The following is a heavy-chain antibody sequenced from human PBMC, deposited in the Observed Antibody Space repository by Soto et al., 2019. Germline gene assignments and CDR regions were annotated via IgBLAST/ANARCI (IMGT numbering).Heavy chain of an antibody. CDR1: GGSISSGGYS. Sequence: QLQLQESGSGLVKPSQTLSLTCAVSGGSISSGGYSWSWIRQPPGKGLEWIGYIYHSGSTYYNPSLNTRVTISVDRSKNQFSLKLSSVTAADTAVYSCAGGIAARPLGYWGQGTLVTVSS. CDR3: AGGIAARPLGY. J-gene: IGHJ4*02. D-gene: IGHD6-6*01. V-gene: IGHV4-30-2*01. CDR2: IYHSGST.